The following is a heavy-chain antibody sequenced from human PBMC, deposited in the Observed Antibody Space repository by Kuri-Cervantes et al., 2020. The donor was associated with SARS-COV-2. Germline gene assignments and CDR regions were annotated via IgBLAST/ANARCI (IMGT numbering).Heavy chain of an antibody. J-gene: IGHJ4*02. V-gene: IGHV3-30-3*01. CDR1: GFTFSSYA. D-gene: IGHD3-10*01. CDR3: ARDLVGIGELSWGFDY. CDR2: ISYDGSNK. Sequence: GESLKISCAASGFTFSSYAMHWVRQAPGKGLEWVAVISYDGSNKYYVDSVKGRFTISRDNAKNTLYLQMNSLRAEDTAVYYCARDLVGIGELSWGFDYWGQGTLVTVSS.